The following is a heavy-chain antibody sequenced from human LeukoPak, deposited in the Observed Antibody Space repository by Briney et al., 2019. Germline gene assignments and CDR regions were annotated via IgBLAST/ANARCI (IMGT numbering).Heavy chain of an antibody. CDR2: INHSGST. V-gene: IGHV4-34*01. CDR3: ARHQSWSGYYPRPLDY. CDR1: GGSFSDYY. Sequence: SETLSLTCAVYGGSFSDYYWSWIRQPPGKGLEWIGEINHSGSTNYTPSLKSRVTISIDSSKNQFSLKLSSVTAADTAVYYCARHQSWSGYYPRPLDYWGQGTLVTVSS. J-gene: IGHJ4*02. D-gene: IGHD3-3*01.